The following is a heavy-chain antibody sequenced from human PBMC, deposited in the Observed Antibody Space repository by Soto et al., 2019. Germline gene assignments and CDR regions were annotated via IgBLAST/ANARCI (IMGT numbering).Heavy chain of an antibody. CDR3: ARDYYDILTGYYNVLYY. J-gene: IGHJ4*02. V-gene: IGHV1-69*06. CDR1: GGTFSSYA. CDR2: IIPIFGTA. Sequence: SVKVSCKASGGTFSSYAISWVRQAPGQGLEWMGGIIPIFGTANYAQKFQGRVTITADKSTSTAYMELSSLRSEDTAVYYCARDYYDILTGYYNVLYYWGQGTLVTVSS. D-gene: IGHD3-9*01.